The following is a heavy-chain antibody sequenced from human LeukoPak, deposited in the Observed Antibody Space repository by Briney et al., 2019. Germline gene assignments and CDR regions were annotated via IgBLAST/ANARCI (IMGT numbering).Heavy chain of an antibody. CDR1: GFTFSSSW. V-gene: IGHV3-74*01. J-gene: IGHJ4*02. D-gene: IGHD3-10*01. CDR2: ISSDGSRT. Sequence: GGSLRLSCAASGFTFSSSWMHWVRQAPGKWLVWVSRISSDGSRTTYADSVKGRFTISRDNAKNTLYLQMNSLRAEDTAVYYCARETAVSGGIYFDYWGQGTLVTVSS. CDR3: ARETAVSGGIYFDY.